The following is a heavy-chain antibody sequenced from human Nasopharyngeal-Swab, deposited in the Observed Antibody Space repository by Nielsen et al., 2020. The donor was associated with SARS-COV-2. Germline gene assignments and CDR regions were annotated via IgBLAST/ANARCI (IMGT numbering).Heavy chain of an antibody. Sequence: SLKISCAASGFTFDDYAMHWVRQAPGKGLEWVSGISWNSGSICYADSVKGRFTISRDNAKNSLHLQMNSLRAEDMALYYCAKEGAYGKGFGELFLDYWGQGTLVTVSS. D-gene: IGHD3-10*01. CDR1: GFTFDDYA. J-gene: IGHJ4*02. V-gene: IGHV3-9*03. CDR3: AKEGAYGKGFGELFLDY. CDR2: ISWNSGSI.